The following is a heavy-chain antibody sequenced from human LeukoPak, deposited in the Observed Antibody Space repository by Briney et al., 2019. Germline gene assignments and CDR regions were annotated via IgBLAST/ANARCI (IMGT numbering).Heavy chain of an antibody. CDR1: GGSFSGYY. CDR2: INHSGST. CDR3: ARLRGYSYGSHYYMDV. Sequence: SETLSLTCAVYGGSFSGYYWSWIRQPPGKGLEWIGEINHSGSTNYNPSLKSRVTISVDTSKNQFSLKLSSVTAADTAVYYCARLRGYSYGSHYYMDVWGKGTTVTVSS. J-gene: IGHJ6*03. D-gene: IGHD5-18*01. V-gene: IGHV4-34*01.